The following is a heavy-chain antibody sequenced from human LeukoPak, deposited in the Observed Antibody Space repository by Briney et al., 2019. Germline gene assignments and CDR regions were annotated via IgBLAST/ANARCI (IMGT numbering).Heavy chain of an antibody. CDR3: ARQEGGWLVISPPYYFDY. V-gene: IGHV3-7*01. CDR2: IKQDGSEK. CDR1: GFTFSSYW. J-gene: IGHJ4*02. D-gene: IGHD6-19*01. Sequence: PGGSLRLSCAASGFTFSSYWMSWVRQAPGKGLEWVANIKQDGSEKYYVDSVKGRFTISRDNAKNSLYLQMNSLRAEDTAVYYCARQEGGWLVISPPYYFDYWGQGTLVTVSS.